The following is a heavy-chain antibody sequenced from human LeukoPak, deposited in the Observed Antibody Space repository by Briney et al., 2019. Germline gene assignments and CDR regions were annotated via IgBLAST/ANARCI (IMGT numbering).Heavy chain of an antibody. CDR2: IYYSGST. D-gene: IGHD3-10*01. Sequence: PSQTLSLTCNVSGGSISSGDFYWSWIRQHPGKGLEWIAYIYYSGSTFYNPSLKSRGTISVDTSKNQFSLKLSSVTAADTAVYYCARCQVYGSGAIDYWGQGTLVTVSS. J-gene: IGHJ4*02. CDR3: ARCQVYGSGAIDY. V-gene: IGHV4-31*03. CDR1: GGSISSGDFY.